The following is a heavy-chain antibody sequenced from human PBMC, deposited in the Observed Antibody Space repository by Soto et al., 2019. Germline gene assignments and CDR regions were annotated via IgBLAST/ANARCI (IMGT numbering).Heavy chain of an antibody. Sequence: GGSLRLSCAASGFTFSSYDMHWVRQATGKGLEWVSAIGTAGDTYYPGSVKGRFTISRENAKNSLYLQMNSLRAGDTAVYYCARDGNYSNFDYWGQGTLVTVSS. D-gene: IGHD4-4*01. CDR2: IGTAGDT. CDR1: GFTFSSYD. CDR3: ARDGNYSNFDY. V-gene: IGHV3-13*01. J-gene: IGHJ4*02.